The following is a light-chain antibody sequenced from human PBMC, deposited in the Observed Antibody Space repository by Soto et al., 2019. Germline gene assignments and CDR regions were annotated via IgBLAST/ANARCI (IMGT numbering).Light chain of an antibody. Sequence: EVVMTQSPATLSVSPVERATLSCRASQSVSSNLAGYQQKPGQAPRLLIYGASTRATGIPARFSGSGSGTEFTLTISSLQSEDFAVYYCQKYNNWPPWTFGQGTKVEIK. CDR2: GAS. J-gene: IGKJ1*01. CDR3: QKYNNWPPWT. CDR1: QSVSSN. V-gene: IGKV3-15*01.